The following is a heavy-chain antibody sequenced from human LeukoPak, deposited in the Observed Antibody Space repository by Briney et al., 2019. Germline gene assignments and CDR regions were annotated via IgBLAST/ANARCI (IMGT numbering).Heavy chain of an antibody. J-gene: IGHJ4*02. CDR3: AREGYSSSSRNFDY. D-gene: IGHD6-6*01. CDR1: GGSISSSSYY. CDR2: IYHSGST. V-gene: IGHV4-39*07. Sequence: SETLSLTCTVSGGSISSSSYYWGWIRQPPGKGLEWIGSIYHSGSTYYNPSLKSRVTISVDTSKNQFSLKLSSVTAADTAVYYCAREGYSSSSRNFDYWGQGTLVTVSS.